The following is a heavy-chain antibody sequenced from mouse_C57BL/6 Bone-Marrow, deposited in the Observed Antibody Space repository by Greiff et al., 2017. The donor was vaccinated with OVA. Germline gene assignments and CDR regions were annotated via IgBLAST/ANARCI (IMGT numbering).Heavy chain of an antibody. Sequence: QVTLKESGPGILQPSQTLSLTCSFSGFSLSTFGVGVGWIRQPSGKGLEWLAHIWWDDDKYYTPALKSRLTISKDTSKNQVFLKIANVDTADTATDYCARIAVTTVVAHWYFDVWGTGTTVTVSS. V-gene: IGHV8-8*01. J-gene: IGHJ1*03. D-gene: IGHD1-1*01. CDR3: ARIAVTTVVAHWYFDV. CDR2: IWWDDDK. CDR1: GFSLSTFGVG.